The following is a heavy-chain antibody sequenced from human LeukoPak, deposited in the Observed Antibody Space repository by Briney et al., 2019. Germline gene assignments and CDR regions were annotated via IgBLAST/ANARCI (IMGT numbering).Heavy chain of an antibody. CDR3: ARDQGNSPGIYGMDV. Sequence: GRSLRLSCAASGFTFSSYGMHWVRQAPGKGLEWVAVIWYDGSNKYYADSVKGRFTISRDNSKNTLYLQMNSLRAEDTAVYYCARDQGNSPGIYGMDVWGQGTTVTVS. J-gene: IGHJ6*02. V-gene: IGHV3-33*01. D-gene: IGHD1-14*01. CDR2: IWYDGSNK. CDR1: GFTFSSYG.